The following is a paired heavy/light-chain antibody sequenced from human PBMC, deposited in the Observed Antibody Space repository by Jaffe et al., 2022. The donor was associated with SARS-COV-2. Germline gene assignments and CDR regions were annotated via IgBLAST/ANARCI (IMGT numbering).Light chain of an antibody. J-gene: IGKJ5*01. CDR1: QSLLHSNGHNY. CDR2: LGS. CDR3: MQALQTPLT. V-gene: IGKV2-28*01. Sequence: DIVMTQSPLSLPVTPGEPASISCRSSQSLLHSNGHNYLDWYLQKPGQSPQVLVYLGSNRASGVPDRFSGSGSGTDFTLTISRVEAEDVGVYYCMQALQTPLTFGQGTRLEIK.
Heavy chain of an antibody. CDR1: GFTFSNYN. Sequence: EVQLVESGGGLVQPGGSLRLSCEASGFTFSNYNMNWVRQVPGKGLEWVSYISGGSSTIYYADSVRGRFTISRDNAKNSLYLQMNSLRAEDTAVYYCARDRQVVATPYYMDVWGKGTTVTVSS. D-gene: IGHD2-15*01. CDR3: ARDRQVVATPYYMDV. V-gene: IGHV3-48*01. CDR2: ISGGSSTI. J-gene: IGHJ6*03.